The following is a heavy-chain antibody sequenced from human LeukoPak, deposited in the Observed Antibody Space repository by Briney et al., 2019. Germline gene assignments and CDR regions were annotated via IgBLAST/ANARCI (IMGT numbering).Heavy chain of an antibody. CDR1: GGTISRYY. J-gene: IGHJ4*02. CDR2: IYYSGST. V-gene: IGHV4-59*08. CDR3: ARQAAAGAKFDY. D-gene: IGHD6-13*01. Sequence: SETLSLTCTVSGGTISRYYWSWIRQPPGKGLEWIGDIYYSGSTNYNPSLKSRVTISVDKSKNQFSLKLSSVTAADTAVYYCARQAAAGAKFDYWGQGTLVTVSS.